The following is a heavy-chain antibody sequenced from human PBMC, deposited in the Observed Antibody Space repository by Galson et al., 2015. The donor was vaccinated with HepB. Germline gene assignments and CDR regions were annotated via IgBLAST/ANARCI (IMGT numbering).Heavy chain of an antibody. D-gene: IGHD2-15*01. CDR3: VRDGIYCRGGWCHPY. J-gene: IGHJ4*02. CDR2: INSDGITT. V-gene: IGHV3-74*01. Sequence: SLRLSCAASGFTFSSYWMHWVRQGPGKGLVWVSRINSDGITTSYADSVKGRFTISRDNTKNTLYLQMSSLRAEDTAVYHCVRDGIYCRGGWCHPYWGQGTLVSVPP. CDR1: GFTFSSYW.